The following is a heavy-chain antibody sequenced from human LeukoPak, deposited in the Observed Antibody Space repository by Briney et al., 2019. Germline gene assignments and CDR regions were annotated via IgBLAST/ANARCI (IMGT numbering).Heavy chain of an antibody. J-gene: IGHJ3*02. V-gene: IGHV4-59*01. D-gene: IGHD1-26*01. CDR2: IYYSGST. CDR1: GGSISSYY. CDR3: AKYIVSYPHDAFDI. Sequence: SETLSLTCTVSGGSISSYYWSWIRQPPGKGLEWIGYIYYSGSTSYNPSLKSRVTISVDTSKKQFSLKLSSVTAADTAFYYCAKYIVSYPHDAFDIWGQGTMVTVSS.